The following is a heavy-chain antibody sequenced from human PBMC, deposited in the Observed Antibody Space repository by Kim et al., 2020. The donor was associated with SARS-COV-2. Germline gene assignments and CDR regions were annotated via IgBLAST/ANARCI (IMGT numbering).Heavy chain of an antibody. Sequence: ADSVKGRFTISRDNSKNTLYLQMNSLRAEDTAVYYCAKEFQAYYGDYLDYWGQGTLVTVSS. D-gene: IGHD4-17*01. V-gene: IGHV3-23*01. CDR3: AKEFQAYYGDYLDY. J-gene: IGHJ4*02.